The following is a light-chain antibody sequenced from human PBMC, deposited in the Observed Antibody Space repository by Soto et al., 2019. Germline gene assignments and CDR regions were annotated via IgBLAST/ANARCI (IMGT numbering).Light chain of an antibody. Sequence: DIQMTQSPSFLSASVGDRVTITCRASQSISSYLNWYQQKPGKAPKLLIYAASRLQSGVPSRFSGSGSGTEFTHTISSLQSEDFAVYYCQQYNNWPPLTFGGGTKVEIK. CDR3: QQYNNWPPLT. CDR2: AAS. V-gene: IGKV1-39*02. CDR1: QSISSY. J-gene: IGKJ4*01.